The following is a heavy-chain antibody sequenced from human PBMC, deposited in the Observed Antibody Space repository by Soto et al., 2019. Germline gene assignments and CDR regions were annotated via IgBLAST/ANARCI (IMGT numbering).Heavy chain of an antibody. CDR3: SMLGGWSGGSNDMDD. J-gene: IGHJ6*02. Sequence: EVQLMESGGGLVQPGGSLRLSCAASGLIFSDYHMDWVRQAPGKGLEWVGRIRRKANSYTTEYAASVKGRFTISREDSKTSLYLQMNSLKTEDTAVYYCSMLGGWSGGSNDMDDWGQGTTVTVS. D-gene: IGHD6-19*01. CDR1: GLIFSDYH. CDR2: IRRKANSYTT. V-gene: IGHV3-72*01.